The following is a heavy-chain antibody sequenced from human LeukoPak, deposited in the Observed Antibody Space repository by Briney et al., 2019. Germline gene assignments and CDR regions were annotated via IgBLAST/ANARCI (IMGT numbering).Heavy chain of an antibody. CDR3: ARALNRHIGAFEY. Sequence: GGSLRLSCAASGFSFRSYGIHWVRQAPGKGLEWVSVISHEGSYQNYADSVKGRFTISRDNSKNTLYLHMNSLRVEDTATYFCARALNRHIGAFEYWGQGALVTVSS. J-gene: IGHJ4*02. CDR2: ISHEGSYQ. V-gene: IGHV3-30*03. CDR1: GFSFRSYG. D-gene: IGHD4/OR15-4a*01.